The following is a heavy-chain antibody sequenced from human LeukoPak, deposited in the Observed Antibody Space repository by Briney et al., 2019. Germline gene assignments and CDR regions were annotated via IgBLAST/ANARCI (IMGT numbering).Heavy chain of an antibody. J-gene: IGHJ6*02. CDR3: ARDIVVVPAADYYYGMDV. CDR2: LNPNSGGT. V-gene: IGHV1-2*02. D-gene: IGHD2-2*01. CDR1: GYTITGYY. Sequence: ASVKVSCKASGYTITGYYMHWVRQAPGQGLEWMGWLNPNSGGTNYAQKFQGRVTMTRDTSISTAYMELSRLRSDDTAVYYCARDIVVVPAADYYYGMDVWGQGTTVTVSS.